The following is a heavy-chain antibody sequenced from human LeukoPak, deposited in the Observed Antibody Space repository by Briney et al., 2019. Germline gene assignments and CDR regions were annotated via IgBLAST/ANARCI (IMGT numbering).Heavy chain of an antibody. J-gene: IGHJ4*02. D-gene: IGHD3-22*01. V-gene: IGHV3-21*01. CDR3: AREIKYYYDSSGYLRFDY. CDR1: GFTFSSYS. CDR2: ISSSSSYI. Sequence: GGSLRLSCAASGFTFSSYSMNWVRQAPGKGLEWVSSISSSSSYIYYADSVKGRSTISRDNAKNSLDLQMNSLRAEDTAVYYCAREIKYYYDSSGYLRFDYWGQGTLVTVSS.